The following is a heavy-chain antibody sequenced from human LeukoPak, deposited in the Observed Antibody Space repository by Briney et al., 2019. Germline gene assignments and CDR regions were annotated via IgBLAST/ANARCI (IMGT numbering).Heavy chain of an antibody. J-gene: IGHJ4*02. CDR3: TREITGYYDSSGYSPTCYFDY. V-gene: IGHV4-59*01. CDR1: GGSISSYY. Sequence: SETLSLTCTVSGGSISSYYWSWIRQPPGKGLEWIGYIYYSGSTNYNPSLKSRVTISVDTSKNQFSLKLSSVTAADTAVYYCTREITGYYDSSGYSPTCYFDYWGQGTLVTVSS. D-gene: IGHD3-22*01. CDR2: IYYSGST.